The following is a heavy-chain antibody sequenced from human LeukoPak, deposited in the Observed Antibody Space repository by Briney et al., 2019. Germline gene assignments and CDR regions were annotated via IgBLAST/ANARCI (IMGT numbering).Heavy chain of an antibody. V-gene: IGHV1-8*01. CDR1: GYTFTSYD. Sequence: ASVKVSCKASGYTFTSYDINWVRQATGQGLEWMGWMYPNSGNTGYAQKFQGRVTMTRNTSISTAYMELSSLRSEDTAVYYCAREVYSGSYYNYWGQGTLVTVSS. CDR3: AREVYSGSYYNY. D-gene: IGHD1-26*01. J-gene: IGHJ4*02. CDR2: MYPNSGNT.